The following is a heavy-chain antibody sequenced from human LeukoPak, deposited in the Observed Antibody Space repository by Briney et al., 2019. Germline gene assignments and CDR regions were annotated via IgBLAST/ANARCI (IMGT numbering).Heavy chain of an antibody. CDR1: GFTFSSYS. V-gene: IGHV3-48*01. CDR3: ARGRNSGRTGMDV. J-gene: IGHJ6*02. D-gene: IGHD5-12*01. Sequence: GGSLGLSCAASGFTFSSYSMNWVRQAPGKGLEWVSYISSSSSTIYYADSVKGRFTISRDNAKNSLYLQMNSLRAEDTAVYYCARGRNSGRTGMDVWGQGTTVTVSS. CDR2: ISSSSSTI.